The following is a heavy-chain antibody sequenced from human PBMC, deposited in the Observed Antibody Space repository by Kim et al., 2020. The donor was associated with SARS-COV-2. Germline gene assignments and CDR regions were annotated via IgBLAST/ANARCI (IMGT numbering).Heavy chain of an antibody. Sequence: GHTVYAQKCQGRVTMTRDPSISTAYMELSILRSDDTAVYYCARGFGSCFDFWGQGTLVSVSS. D-gene: IGHD6-13*01. J-gene: IGHJ4*02. V-gene: IGHV1-8*01. CDR2: GHT. CDR3: ARGFGSCFDF.